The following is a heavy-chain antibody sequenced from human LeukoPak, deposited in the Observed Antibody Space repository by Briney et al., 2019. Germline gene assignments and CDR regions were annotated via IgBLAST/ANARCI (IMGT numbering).Heavy chain of an antibody. V-gene: IGHV3-53*04. CDR1: GFTVSSHD. CDR3: ARVGDEVAYTRGYLDY. Sequence: GGSLRLSWAAAGFTVSSHDMSWVRQAPGKRLEWVSVIYMGGNTFYADSVKGRFTISRHTSKNTLCLQMNSLRVEDTAVYYCARVGDEVAYTRGYLDYWGQGTLVPVSS. D-gene: IGHD3-16*01. CDR2: IYMGGNT. J-gene: IGHJ4*02.